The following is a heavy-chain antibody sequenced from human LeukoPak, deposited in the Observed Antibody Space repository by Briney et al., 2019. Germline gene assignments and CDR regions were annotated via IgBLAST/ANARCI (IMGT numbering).Heavy chain of an antibody. Sequence: GGSLRLSCAASGFTFSTYTMAWVRQAPGGGLEWVSGISDNGGRTYYADSVKGRFAISRDDSKSTLYLQMNSLRAEDTAVYYCAKSSRGLLEMATINYWGQGTLVTVSS. D-gene: IGHD5-24*01. CDR1: GFTFSTYT. J-gene: IGHJ4*02. V-gene: IGHV3-23*01. CDR3: AKSSRGLLEMATINY. CDR2: ISDNGGRT.